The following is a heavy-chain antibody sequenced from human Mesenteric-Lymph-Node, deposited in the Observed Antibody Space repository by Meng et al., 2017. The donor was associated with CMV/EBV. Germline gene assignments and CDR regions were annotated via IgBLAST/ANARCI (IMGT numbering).Heavy chain of an antibody. V-gene: IGHV3-48*03. D-gene: IGHD3-16*01. CDR3: AKGDKGGIPGLPDY. CDR2: ISSSGSTI. Sequence: GESLKISCAASGFTFSSYEMNWVRQAPGKGLEWVSYISSSGSTIYYADSVKGRFTISRDNAKNSLYLQMNSLRAEDMALYYCAKGDKGGIPGLPDYWGQGTLVTVSS. J-gene: IGHJ4*02. CDR1: GFTFSSYE.